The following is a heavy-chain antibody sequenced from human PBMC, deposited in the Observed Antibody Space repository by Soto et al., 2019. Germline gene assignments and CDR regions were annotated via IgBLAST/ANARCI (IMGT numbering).Heavy chain of an antibody. D-gene: IGHD2-15*01. CDR3: ARDIVVVVAGYNWFDP. Sequence: SETLSLTCAVSGGSISSSNWWSWVRQPPGKGLEWIGEIYHSGRTNYNPSLKSRVTISVDKSKNQFSLKLSSVTAADTAVYYCARDIVVVVAGYNWFDPWGQGTLVTVSS. CDR1: GGSISSSNW. V-gene: IGHV4-4*02. CDR2: IYHSGRT. J-gene: IGHJ5*02.